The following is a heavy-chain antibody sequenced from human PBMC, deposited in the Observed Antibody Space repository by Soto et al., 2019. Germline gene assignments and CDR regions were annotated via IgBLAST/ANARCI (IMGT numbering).Heavy chain of an antibody. CDR1: GFTFSSYG. CDR3: AAPYYYDSSGYGTGPDAFDI. J-gene: IGHJ3*02. D-gene: IGHD3-22*01. CDR2: IWYDGSNK. V-gene: IGHV3-33*01. Sequence: PGGSLRLSCAASGFTFSSYGMHWVRQAPGKGLEWVAVIWYDGSNKYYADSVKGRFTISRDNSKNTLYLQMNSLRAEDTAVYYCAAPYYYDSSGYGTGPDAFDIWGQGTMVTVSS.